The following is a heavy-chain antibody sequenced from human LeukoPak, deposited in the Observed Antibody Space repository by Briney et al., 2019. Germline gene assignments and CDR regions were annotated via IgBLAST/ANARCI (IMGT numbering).Heavy chain of an antibody. J-gene: IGHJ3*02. V-gene: IGHV3-21*01. CDR1: GFTVSSNY. Sequence: GSLRLSCAASGFTVSSNYMSWVRQAPGKGLEWVSSISSSSSYIYYADSVKGRFTISRDNAKNSLYLQMNSLRAEDTAVYYCARVMILVGAFDIWGQGTMVTVSS. D-gene: IGHD3-22*01. CDR3: ARVMILVGAFDI. CDR2: ISSSSSYI.